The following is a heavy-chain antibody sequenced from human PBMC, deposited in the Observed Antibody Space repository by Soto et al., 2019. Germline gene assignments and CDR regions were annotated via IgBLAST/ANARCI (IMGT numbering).Heavy chain of an antibody. CDR2: IWYDGSNK. CDR1: GFTFSNYG. CDR3: ARDLRALSLDY. Sequence: VGSLRLSCAASGFTFSNYGMHCVRQAPGKGLEWVAVIWYDGSNKYYADSVKGRFTISRDNSKNTLYLQMNSLRAEDTAVYYCARDLRALSLDYWGQGTLVTVSS. V-gene: IGHV3-33*01. J-gene: IGHJ4*02. D-gene: IGHD3-10*01.